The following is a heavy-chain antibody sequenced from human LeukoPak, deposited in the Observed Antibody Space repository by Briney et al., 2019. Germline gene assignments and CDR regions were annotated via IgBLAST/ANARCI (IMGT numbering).Heavy chain of an antibody. CDR3: ARARYYDSSGYFDY. D-gene: IGHD3-22*01. V-gene: IGHV3-23*01. CDR1: GFTFSSHG. CDR2: ISPSGDIT. Sequence: GSLRLSCAASGFTFSSHGMNWVRQAPGKGLEWISGISPSGDITYYADSVKGRFTISRDNSKNTLYLQMGSLRAEDMAVYYCARARYYDSSGYFDYWGQGTLVTVSS. J-gene: IGHJ4*02.